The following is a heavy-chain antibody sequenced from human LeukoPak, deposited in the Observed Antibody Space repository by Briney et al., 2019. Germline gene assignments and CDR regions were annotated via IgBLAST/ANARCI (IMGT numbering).Heavy chain of an antibody. CDR1: GFTFSRYE. D-gene: IGHD6-25*01. J-gene: IGHJ4*02. CDR2: ISGSGGST. V-gene: IGHV3-23*01. CDR3: AKPKSTRNRDIIAAPAHTNDY. Sequence: PGGSLRLSCAASGFTFSRYEMNWVRQAPGKGLEWVSAISGSGGSTYYADSVKGRFTISRDNSKNTLYLQMNSLRAEDTAVYYCAKPKSTRNRDIIAAPAHTNDYWGQGTLVTVSS.